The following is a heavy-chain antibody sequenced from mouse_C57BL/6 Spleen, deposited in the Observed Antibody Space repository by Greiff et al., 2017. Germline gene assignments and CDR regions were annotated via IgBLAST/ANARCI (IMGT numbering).Heavy chain of an antibody. CDR3: ARGDYGSSYEYFDV. D-gene: IGHD1-1*01. Sequence: QVQLQQSGAELARPGASVKLSCKASGYTFTSYGISWVKQRTGQGLEWIGEIYPRSGNTYYNEKFKGKATLTADKSSSTAYMELRSLTSEDSAVYFCARGDYGSSYEYFDVWGTETTVTVSS. CDR1: GYTFTSYG. CDR2: IYPRSGNT. J-gene: IGHJ1*03. V-gene: IGHV1-81*01.